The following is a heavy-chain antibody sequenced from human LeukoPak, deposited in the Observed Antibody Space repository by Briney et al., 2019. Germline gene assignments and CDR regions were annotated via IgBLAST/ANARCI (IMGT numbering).Heavy chain of an antibody. J-gene: IGHJ4*02. V-gene: IGHV1-46*01. CDR1: GYTFTSYG. D-gene: IGHD6-13*01. CDR2: INPSGGST. CDR3: ARERAAAGVPNFDY. Sequence: ASVKVSCKASGYTFTSYGISWVRQAPGQGLEWMGIINPSGGSTSYAQKFQGRVTMTRDMSTSTVYMELSSLRSEDTAVYYCARERAAAGVPNFDYWGQGTLVTVSS.